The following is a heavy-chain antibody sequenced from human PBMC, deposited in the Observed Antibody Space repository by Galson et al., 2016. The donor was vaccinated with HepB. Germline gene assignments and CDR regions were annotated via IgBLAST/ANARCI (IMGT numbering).Heavy chain of an antibody. CDR3: ARGGHDSSGYYFYAFDI. CDR2: IYYSGST. J-gene: IGHJ3*02. D-gene: IGHD3-22*01. CDR1: GGSISSYY. Sequence: ETLSLTCTVSGGSISSYYWGWIRQPPGKGLEWIGSIYYSGSTFYNPSLKSRVTISVDTSKNQFSLKLSSVTAADTAVYYCARGGHDSSGYYFYAFDIWGQGTVVTVSS. V-gene: IGHV4-39*01.